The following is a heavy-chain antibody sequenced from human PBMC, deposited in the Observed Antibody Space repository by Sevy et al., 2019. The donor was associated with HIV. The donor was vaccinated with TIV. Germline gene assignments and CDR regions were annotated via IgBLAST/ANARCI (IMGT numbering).Heavy chain of an antibody. V-gene: IGHV4-31*03. CDR2: IYYSGST. CDR3: ARVPAYCGGDCYTWYFYL. CDR1: GGSISSGGYY. D-gene: IGHD2-21*02. J-gene: IGHJ2*01. Sequence: SETLSLTCTVSGGSISSGGYYWSWIRQHPGKGLEWIGYIYYSGSTYYNPSLKSRVTISVDTSKNQFSLKLSSVTAADTAVYYCARVPAYCGGDCYTWYFYLWGRGTLVTVSS.